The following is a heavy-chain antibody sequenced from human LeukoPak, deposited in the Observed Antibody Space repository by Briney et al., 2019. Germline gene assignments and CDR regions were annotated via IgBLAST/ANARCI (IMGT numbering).Heavy chain of an antibody. CDR3: ARLLRVGTAAGFDY. D-gene: IGHD6-13*01. V-gene: IGHV3-53*01. J-gene: IGHJ4*02. CDR1: GFTVSSSY. Sequence: GGSLRLSCAASGFTVSSSYMSWVRQAPGKGLEWVSVIYSGGSTYYAGSVKGRFTISRDNSKNTLSLQMNSLRAEDTAVYYCARLLRVGTAAGFDYWGQGTLVTVSS. CDR2: IYSGGST.